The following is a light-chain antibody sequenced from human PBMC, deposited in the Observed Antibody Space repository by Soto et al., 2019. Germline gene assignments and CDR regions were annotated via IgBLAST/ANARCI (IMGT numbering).Light chain of an antibody. Sequence: EIVLTQSPATLSLSPGERATLSCRASQSVSRFLAWYQQKPGQAPRLLIYDASNRATGIPARFSGSGSGTDFTLTISSLEPEDFAIYYCQQRTNWPPGSTFGPGTKVDIK. V-gene: IGKV3-11*01. CDR3: QQRTNWPPGST. CDR2: DAS. CDR1: QSVSRF. J-gene: IGKJ3*01.